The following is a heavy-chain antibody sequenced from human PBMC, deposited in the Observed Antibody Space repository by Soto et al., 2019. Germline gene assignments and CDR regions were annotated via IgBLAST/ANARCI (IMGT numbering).Heavy chain of an antibody. V-gene: IGHV3-48*02. CDR3: ARGAGIVVVPAAPDV. Sequence: GGSLRLSCAASGFTFSSYSMNWVRQAPGKGLEWVSYISSSSSTIYYADSVKGRFTISRDNAKNSLYLQMNSLRDEDTAVYYFARGAGIVVVPAAPDVWGQGTTVTVSS. J-gene: IGHJ6*02. D-gene: IGHD2-2*01. CDR1: GFTFSSYS. CDR2: ISSSSSTI.